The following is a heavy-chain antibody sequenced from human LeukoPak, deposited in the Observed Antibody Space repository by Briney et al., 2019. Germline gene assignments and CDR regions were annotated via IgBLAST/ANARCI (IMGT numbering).Heavy chain of an antibody. D-gene: IGHD2-8*01. V-gene: IGHV3-23*01. Sequence: GGSLRLSCAGSGFAFSSYAMSWVRQAPGKGLEWVSAISDTGATTYDADSVKGRFTISRDNSRSTLYLQMNSLRAEDTALYYCAKDTSIGRYCTNGVCSPFDYWGQGTLVTVSS. CDR2: ISDTGATT. CDR3: AKDTSIGRYCTNGVCSPFDY. J-gene: IGHJ4*02. CDR1: GFAFSSYA.